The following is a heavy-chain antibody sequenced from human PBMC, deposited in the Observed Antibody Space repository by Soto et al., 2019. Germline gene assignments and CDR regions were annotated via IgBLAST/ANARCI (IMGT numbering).Heavy chain of an antibody. J-gene: IGHJ4*02. CDR1: GFTFSDSA. CDR2: IRNKASSYAT. CDR3: TRVSVTPFDY. V-gene: IGHV3-73*01. Sequence: GGSLRPSCPASGFTFSDSAVHWVRQASGKGLEWVGRIRNKASSYATGYAASVKGRFTISRDDSKNTAYLQMNSLKTEDTAVYYCTRVSVTPFDYWGQGTLVTVSP. D-gene: IGHD4-17*01.